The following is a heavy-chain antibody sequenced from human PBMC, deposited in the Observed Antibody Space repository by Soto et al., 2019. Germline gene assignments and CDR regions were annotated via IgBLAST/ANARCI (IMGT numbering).Heavy chain of an antibody. Sequence: KTSETLSLTCTVSGGSISSGGYYWSWIRQHPGKGLEWIGYIYYSGSTYYNPSLKSRVTISVDTSKNQFSLKLSSVTAADTAVYYCARDPWSRGYFDWLPPAGYGMDVWGQGTTVTVS. D-gene: IGHD3-9*01. V-gene: IGHV4-31*03. CDR2: IYYSGST. J-gene: IGHJ6*02. CDR3: ARDPWSRGYFDWLPPAGYGMDV. CDR1: GGSISSGGYY.